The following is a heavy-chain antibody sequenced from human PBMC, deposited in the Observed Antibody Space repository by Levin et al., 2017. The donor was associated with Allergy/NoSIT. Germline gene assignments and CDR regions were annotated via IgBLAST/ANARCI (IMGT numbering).Heavy chain of an antibody. Sequence: PGGSLRLSCAASGFNFNINGMDWVRQAPGKGLEWVSYISSSSGTIYYADSVKGRFTISRDNAKNSLYLQMDSLRAEDTAVYYCASNPEGEQDFDRWGQGTLVTVSS. CDR2: ISSSSGTI. CDR1: GFNFNING. CDR3: ASNPEGEQDFDR. V-gene: IGHV3-48*01. D-gene: IGHD3-16*01. J-gene: IGHJ4*02.